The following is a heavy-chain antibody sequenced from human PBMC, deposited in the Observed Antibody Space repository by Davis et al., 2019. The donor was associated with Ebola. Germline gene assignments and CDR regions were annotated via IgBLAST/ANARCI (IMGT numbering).Heavy chain of an antibody. CDR3: ARWAVITPTAWDY. J-gene: IGHJ4*02. Sequence: ASVKVSCKASGYTFRSYGISWVRQAPGQGLEWMGWISPYSGDSNYVQKFQDRLTMTTDTSANTAYMELRSLRSDDTAVYYCARWAVITPTAWDYWGQGTLVTVSS. V-gene: IGHV1-18*04. D-gene: IGHD4-23*01. CDR2: ISPYSGDS. CDR1: GYTFRSYG.